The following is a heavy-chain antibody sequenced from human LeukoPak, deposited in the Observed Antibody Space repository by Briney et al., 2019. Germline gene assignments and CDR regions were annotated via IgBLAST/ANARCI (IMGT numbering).Heavy chain of an antibody. CDR2: INHSGST. CDR1: GGSFSGYY. Sequence: SETLSLTCAVYGGSFSGYYWSWIRQPPGKGLEWIGEINHSGSTNYNPSLKSRVTISVDTSKNQFSLKLSSVTAADTAVYYCARGARGIQLWSGLLGSGWFDPWGQGTLVTVSS. CDR3: ARGARGIQLWSGLLGSGWFDP. D-gene: IGHD5-18*01. J-gene: IGHJ5*02. V-gene: IGHV4-34*01.